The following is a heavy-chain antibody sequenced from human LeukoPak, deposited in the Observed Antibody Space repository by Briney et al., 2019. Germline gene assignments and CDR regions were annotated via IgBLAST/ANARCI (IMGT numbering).Heavy chain of an antibody. Sequence: GGSLRLSCTVSGFTFSDYWMIWVRQAPGKGLEWVANIKKDGDEKKYVDSVKGRFTISRDNAENSLYLQMNSLRVEDTAIYYCARLSVDRGGPTYRPSDIWGQGTMVTVSS. J-gene: IGHJ3*02. D-gene: IGHD2-15*01. CDR2: IKKDGDEK. CDR1: GFTFSDYW. V-gene: IGHV3-7*03. CDR3: ARLSVDRGGPTYRPSDI.